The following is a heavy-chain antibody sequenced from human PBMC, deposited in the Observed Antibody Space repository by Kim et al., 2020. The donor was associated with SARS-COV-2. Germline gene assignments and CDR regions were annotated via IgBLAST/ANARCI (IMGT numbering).Heavy chain of an antibody. CDR2: FDPEDGET. CDR1: GYTLTELS. Sequence: ASVKVSCKVSGYTLTELSMHWVRQAPGKGLEWRGGFDPEDGETIYAQKFQGRVTMTEDTSTDTAYMELSSLRSEDTAVYYCATYSGSRSHSFDYWGQGTLVTVPS. CDR3: ATYSGSRSHSFDY. J-gene: IGHJ4*02. V-gene: IGHV1-24*01. D-gene: IGHD1-26*01.